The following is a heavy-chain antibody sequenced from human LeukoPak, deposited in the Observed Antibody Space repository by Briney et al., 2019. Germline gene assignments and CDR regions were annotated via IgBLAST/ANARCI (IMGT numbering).Heavy chain of an antibody. V-gene: IGHV3-7*01. CDR1: GFTFSSHG. Sequence: GGSLRLSCAASGFTFSSHGMHWVRQAPGKGLEWVASIKQDGGEEYYEDSVRGRFTISRDSAKNSLYLQMNSLRADDTAVYLCARGLMTLEYWGQGILVTVSS. D-gene: IGHD2-21*02. CDR3: ARGLMTLEY. CDR2: IKQDGGEE. J-gene: IGHJ4*02.